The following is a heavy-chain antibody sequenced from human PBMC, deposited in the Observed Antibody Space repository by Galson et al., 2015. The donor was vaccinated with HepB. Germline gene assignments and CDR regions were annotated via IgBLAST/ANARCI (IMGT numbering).Heavy chain of an antibody. CDR1: AYDLTTYW. J-gene: IGHJ5*02. CDR2: IKSDNSDT. Sequence: QSGAEVKKPGESLKISCKGSAYDLTTYWIGWVRQMPGKGLEWMAIIKSDNSDTVYSPSLQGHVTIPVDTSTNTVYLQWDSLRASDTAMYYCARRQFWGVMLDPWGQGTLVTVSA. V-gene: IGHV5-51*01. D-gene: IGHD3-16*01. CDR3: ARRQFWGVMLDP.